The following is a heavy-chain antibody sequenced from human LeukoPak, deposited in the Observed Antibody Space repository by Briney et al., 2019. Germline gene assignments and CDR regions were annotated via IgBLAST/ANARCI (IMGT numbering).Heavy chain of an antibody. CDR3: ARVLGSSRGMVNY. CDR2: IYYSGST. Sequence: PSETLSLTCTVSGGSISSSSYYWGWIRQPPGKGLEWIGSIYYSGSTYYNPSLKSRVTISVDTSKNQFSLKLSSVTAADTAVYYCARVLGSSRGMVNYWGQGTLVTVSS. J-gene: IGHJ4*02. CDR1: GGSISSSSYY. D-gene: IGHD6-13*01. V-gene: IGHV4-39*07.